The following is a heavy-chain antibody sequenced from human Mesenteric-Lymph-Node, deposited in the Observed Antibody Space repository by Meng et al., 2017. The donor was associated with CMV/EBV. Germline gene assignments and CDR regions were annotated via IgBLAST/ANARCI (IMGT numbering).Heavy chain of an antibody. CDR3: ARARSRSGARYYFDY. CDR1: GFSFSDYY. V-gene: IGHV3-11*01. D-gene: IGHD3-3*01. CDR2: MGPRDTPI. J-gene: IGHJ4*02. Sequence: GGSLRLSCAASGFSFSDYYMNWVRQAPGKGLEWVSYMGPRDTPIYYADSVRGRFTISRDNSKNTLYLQMNSLRAEDTAVYYCARARSRSGARYYFDYWGQGTLVTVSS.